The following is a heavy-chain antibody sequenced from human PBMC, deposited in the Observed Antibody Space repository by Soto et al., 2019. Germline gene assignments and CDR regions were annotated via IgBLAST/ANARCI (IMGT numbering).Heavy chain of an antibody. CDR2: INPNSGDT. J-gene: IGHJ6*02. CDR1: AYTFPVYY. Sequence: ASVTVSCTASAYTFPVYYMHWVRPAPGQGLEWRGWINPNSGDTNYAQKFQGWVTMTRDASISTAYMELSRLRSDDTAMYYCARDLADYYDSSGYPSDYCMDVWGQGTTVTVSS. D-gene: IGHD3-22*01. V-gene: IGHV1-2*04. CDR3: ARDLADYYDSSGYPSDYCMDV.